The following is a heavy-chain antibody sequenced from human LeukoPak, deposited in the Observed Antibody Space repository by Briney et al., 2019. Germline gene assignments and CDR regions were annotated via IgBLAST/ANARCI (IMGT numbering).Heavy chain of an antibody. D-gene: IGHD3-22*01. CDR2: INPSGGST. J-gene: IGHJ4*02. CDR1: GYTFTSYY. Sequence: VASVKVSCKASGYTFTSYYMHWVRQAPGQGLEWMGIINPSGGSTSYAQKFQGRVTMTRDTSTSTVYMELSSLRSEDTAVYYCASNGYYDSSSYPRPLDYWGQGTLVTVSS. V-gene: IGHV1-46*01. CDR3: ASNGYYDSSSYPRPLDY.